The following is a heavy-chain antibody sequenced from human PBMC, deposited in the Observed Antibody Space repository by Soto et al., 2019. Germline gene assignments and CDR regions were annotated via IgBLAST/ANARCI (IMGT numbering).Heavy chain of an antibody. CDR3: ARRAKAIDFGRNGGVGYFDY. Sequence: SETLSLTCTVSGSSLNDFQWIWIRQPPGKGLEWIGSIYFGQPTHSDNPSLKSRVTIALDTSKNQFSLKLSSVTDADTAVYYYARRAKAIDFGRNGGVGYFDYWGQGTLVTVSS. CDR1: GSSLNDFQ. CDR2: IYFGQPT. J-gene: IGHJ4*02. V-gene: IGHV4-59*08. D-gene: IGHD3-3*01.